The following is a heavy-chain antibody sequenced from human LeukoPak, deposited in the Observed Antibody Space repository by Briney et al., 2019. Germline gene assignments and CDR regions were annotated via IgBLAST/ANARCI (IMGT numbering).Heavy chain of an antibody. Sequence: SETLSLTCTVSGGSISSSSYYWGWIRQPPGKGLEWIGSIYYSGSTYYNPSLKSRVTISVDTSKNQFSLKLSSVTAADTAVYYCARDPGCSSTSCYDYYMDVWGKGTTVTVSS. CDR2: IYYSGST. J-gene: IGHJ6*03. CDR1: GGSISSSSYY. CDR3: ARDPGCSSTSCYDYYMDV. V-gene: IGHV4-39*02. D-gene: IGHD2-2*01.